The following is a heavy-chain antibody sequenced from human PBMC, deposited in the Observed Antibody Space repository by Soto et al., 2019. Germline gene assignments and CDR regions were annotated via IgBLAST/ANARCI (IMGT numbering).Heavy chain of an antibody. CDR2: FDPEDGET. CDR1: GYSLSELS. CDR3: AAALSRVGATFGP. Sequence: ASVKVSCKVSGYSLSELSMHCVRQAPGKGLEWMAAFDPEDGETIYAQKFQGRVTMTEDTSTDTAYMEVSGLRSEDTAVYYCAAALSRVGATFGPWGQGTLVTVSS. J-gene: IGHJ5*02. D-gene: IGHD1-26*01. V-gene: IGHV1-24*01.